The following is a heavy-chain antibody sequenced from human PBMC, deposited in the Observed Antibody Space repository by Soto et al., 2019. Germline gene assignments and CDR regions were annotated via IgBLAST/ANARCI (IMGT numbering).Heavy chain of an antibody. J-gene: IGHJ4*02. Sequence: GGSLRLSCAASGFTFSSYSMNWVRQAPGKGLEWVSSISSSSSYIYYADSVKGRFTISRDNAKNSLYLQVNSLRAEDTAVYYCARDIGIAARPGYFDYWGQGTLVTVSS. V-gene: IGHV3-21*01. CDR2: ISSSSSYI. CDR3: ARDIGIAARPGYFDY. CDR1: GFTFSSYS. D-gene: IGHD6-6*01.